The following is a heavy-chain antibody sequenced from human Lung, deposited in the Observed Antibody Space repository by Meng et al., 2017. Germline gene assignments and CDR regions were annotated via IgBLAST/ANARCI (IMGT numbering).Heavy chain of an antibody. CDR3: ARDKPPNDV. Sequence: VELVEVGGGVVQPWCSLRLFCAASGFTLNTYSMHWVRQASGKGLEWVSLMSFDGAQIYYSDSVRGRFTLSRDNSKNTLYLQMNSLRAEDTAVYYCARDKPPNDVWGRGTLVTVSS. CDR2: MSFDGAQI. V-gene: IGHV3-30*16. CDR1: GFTLNTYS. J-gene: IGHJ2*01.